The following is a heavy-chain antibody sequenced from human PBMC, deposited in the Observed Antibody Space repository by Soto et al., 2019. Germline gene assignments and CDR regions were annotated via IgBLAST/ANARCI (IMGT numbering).Heavy chain of an antibody. CDR2: IYYSGST. CDR3: ARGTYYDFWSGGGLNWFDP. V-gene: IGHV4-30-4*01. J-gene: IGHJ5*02. CDR1: GGSISSGDYY. Sequence: SETLSLTCTVSGGSISSGDYYWSWIRQPPGKGLEWIGYIYYSGSTYYNPPLKSRVTISVDTSKNQFSLKLSSVTAADTAVYYCARGTYYDFWSGGGLNWFDPWGQGTLVTVSS. D-gene: IGHD3-3*01.